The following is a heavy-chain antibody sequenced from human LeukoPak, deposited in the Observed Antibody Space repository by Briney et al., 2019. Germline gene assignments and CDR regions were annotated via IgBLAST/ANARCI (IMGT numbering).Heavy chain of an antibody. CDR1: GYTFTSYY. Sequence: GASVKVSCKASGYTFTSYYMHWVRQAPGQGLEWMGIINPSGGSTSYAQKFQGRVTMTRDMSTSTVYMELSSLRSEDTAVYYCASSPIPLWPSYYYYYMDVWGKGTTVTVSS. V-gene: IGHV1-46*01. CDR2: INPSGGST. D-gene: IGHD5-18*01. CDR3: ASSPIPLWPSYYYYYMDV. J-gene: IGHJ6*03.